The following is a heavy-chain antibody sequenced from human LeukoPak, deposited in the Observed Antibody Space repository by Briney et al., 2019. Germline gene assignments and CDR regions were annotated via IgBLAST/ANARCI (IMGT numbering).Heavy chain of an antibody. CDR3: PRGLVVAGQYWYFDL. D-gene: IGHD6-19*01. Sequence: SETLSLTCTVSGGSISSSSYYWGWIRQPPGKGLEWIGTIYYSGSTYYNPSLKSRVTMSVDTSKNQFSLKLSSVTAADTALYYCPRGLVVAGQYWYFDLWGRGTLVTVSS. CDR2: IYYSGST. J-gene: IGHJ2*01. V-gene: IGHV4-39*01. CDR1: GGSISSSSYY.